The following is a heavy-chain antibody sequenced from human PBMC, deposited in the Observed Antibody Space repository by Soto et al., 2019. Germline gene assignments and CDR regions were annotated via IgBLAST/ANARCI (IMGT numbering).Heavy chain of an antibody. Sequence: QVHLQQRGAGLLKPSETLSLNCVVSGESFSGYYWSWIRQTPGMGLEWIGEVDHRGSTTYNPSLKNRASISIDSSKNLFSQELTSVTAADTALYFCARYEYGNSLYGVDVWGQGTRVTVSS. D-gene: IGHD1-7*01. CDR1: GESFSGYY. J-gene: IGHJ6*02. CDR2: VDHRGST. V-gene: IGHV4-34*02. CDR3: ARYEYGNSLYGVDV.